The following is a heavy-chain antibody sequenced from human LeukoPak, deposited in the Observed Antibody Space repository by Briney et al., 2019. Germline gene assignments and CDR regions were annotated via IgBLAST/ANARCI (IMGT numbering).Heavy chain of an antibody. Sequence: SETLSLTCAVYGGSFNGYYWSWIRQPPGKGLEWIGEINHSGSTNYNPSLKSRVTISVDTSKNQFSLKLSSVTAADTAVYYCAREVVAARLYYYYYYMDVWGKGTTVTVSS. D-gene: IGHD6-6*01. CDR1: GGSFNGYY. V-gene: IGHV4-34*01. CDR3: AREVVAARLYYYYYYMDV. CDR2: INHSGST. J-gene: IGHJ6*03.